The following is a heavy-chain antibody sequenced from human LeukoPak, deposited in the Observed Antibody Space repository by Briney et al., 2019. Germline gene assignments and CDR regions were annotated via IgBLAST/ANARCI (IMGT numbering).Heavy chain of an antibody. J-gene: IGHJ4*02. Sequence: GGSLTLSCAASGFTFSSYAMSWVRQAPGKGLEWVSAISGSGGSTYYADSVKGRFTISRDNSKNTLYLQMNSLRAEDTAVYYCAKVVDSSGAPGGLWGQGTLVTVSS. V-gene: IGHV3-23*01. D-gene: IGHD3-22*01. CDR3: AKVVDSSGAPGGL. CDR2: ISGSGGST. CDR1: GFTFSSYA.